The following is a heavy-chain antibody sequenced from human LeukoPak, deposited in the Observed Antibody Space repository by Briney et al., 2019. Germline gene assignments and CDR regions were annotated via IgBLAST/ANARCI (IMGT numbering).Heavy chain of an antibody. V-gene: IGHV3-53*01. CDR1: RYTPSSNY. Sequence: GGALRLSRAASRYTPSSNYMRSVRQAPGKGLEWGSVIYSGGSTYYADSVKGRFTISRDNSKNTLFLQMNSLRAEDTAVYYCARRDYWGQGTLVTVSS. CDR2: IYSGGST. CDR3: ARRDY. J-gene: IGHJ4*02.